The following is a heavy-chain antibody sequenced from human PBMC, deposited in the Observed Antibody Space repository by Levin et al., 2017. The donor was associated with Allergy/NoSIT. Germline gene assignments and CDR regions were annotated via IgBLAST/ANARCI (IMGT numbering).Heavy chain of an antibody. Sequence: GGSLRLSCAASGFTFSSYGMHWVRQAPGKGLEWVAVISYDGSNKYYADSVKGRFTISRDNSKNTLYLQMNSLRAEDTAVYYCAKNTVSSWYLPAFDYWGQGTLVTVSS. J-gene: IGHJ4*02. CDR3: AKNTVSSWYLPAFDY. V-gene: IGHV3-30*18. CDR2: ISYDGSNK. D-gene: IGHD6-13*01. CDR1: GFTFSSYG.